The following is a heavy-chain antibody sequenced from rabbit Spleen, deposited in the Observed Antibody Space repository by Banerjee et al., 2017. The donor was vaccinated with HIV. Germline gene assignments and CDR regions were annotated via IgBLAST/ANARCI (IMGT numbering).Heavy chain of an antibody. CDR1: GFPFSNKAV. V-gene: IGHV1S45*01. Sequence: QEQLEESGGGLVKPEGSLTLTCKASGFPFSNKAVMCWVRQAPGKGLELIACIETGDGNTYYANWVTGRFTISKTSSTTVTLQLTSLTAADTATYFCARDAAGREDFNLWGPGTLVTVS. J-gene: IGHJ4*01. CDR3: ARDAAGREDFNL. D-gene: IGHD4-2*01. CDR2: IETGDGNT.